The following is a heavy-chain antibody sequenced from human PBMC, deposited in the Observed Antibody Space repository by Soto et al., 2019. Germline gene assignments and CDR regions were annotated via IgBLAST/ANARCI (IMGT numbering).Heavy chain of an antibody. CDR3: ASYNGGYSSSWYSPDAFDI. J-gene: IGHJ3*02. CDR2: IYPGDSDT. D-gene: IGHD6-13*01. V-gene: IGHV5-51*01. Sequence: PGESLKISCKGSGYSFTGYWIGWVRQMPGKGLEWMGIIYPGDSDTRYSPSFQGQVTISADKSISTAYLQWSSLKASDTAMYYCASYNGGYSSSWYSPDAFDIWGQGTMVTVSS. CDR1: GYSFTGYW.